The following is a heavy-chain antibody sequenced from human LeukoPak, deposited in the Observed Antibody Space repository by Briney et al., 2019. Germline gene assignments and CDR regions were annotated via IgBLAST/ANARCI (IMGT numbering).Heavy chain of an antibody. CDR3: ATANRLTRDSSGYYPDS. CDR2: FDPKDGEI. D-gene: IGHD3-22*01. CDR1: GYTLTELS. J-gene: IGHJ4*02. Sequence: ASVKVSSEVSGYTLTELSTHWVRQAPGKGLWWMGGFDPKDGEIVYAQNFQGRVTMTEDTSTDTAYTELSSLRSEDTAIYYCATANRLTRDSSGYYPDSWGQGTLVTVSS. V-gene: IGHV1-24*01.